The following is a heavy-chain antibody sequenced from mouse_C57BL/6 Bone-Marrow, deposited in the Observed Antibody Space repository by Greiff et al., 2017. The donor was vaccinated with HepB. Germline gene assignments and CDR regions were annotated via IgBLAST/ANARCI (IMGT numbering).Heavy chain of an antibody. J-gene: IGHJ1*03. CDR3: ARGWPQGYFDV. Sequence: EVKVVESGGDLVKPGGSLKLSCAASGFTFSSYGMSWVRQTPDKRLEWVATISSGGSYTYYPDSVKGRFTISRDNAKNTLYLQMSSLKSEDTAMYYCARGWPQGYFDVWGTGTTVTVSS. D-gene: IGHD6-1*01. CDR2: ISSGGSYT. V-gene: IGHV5-6*01. CDR1: GFTFSSYG.